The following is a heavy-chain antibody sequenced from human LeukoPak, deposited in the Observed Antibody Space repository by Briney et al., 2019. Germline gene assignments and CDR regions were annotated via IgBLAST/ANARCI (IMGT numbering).Heavy chain of an antibody. D-gene: IGHD3-22*01. V-gene: IGHV3-23*01. CDR1: GFTFSSYA. Sequence: GGSLRLSCAASGFTFSSYAMSWVRQAPGRGLEWVSAISASGRSTFYADSVKGRFTISRDNSKNTLYLRMNSLRAEDTAVYYCAKDLTMIRMDVWGKGTTVTVSS. CDR3: AKDLTMIRMDV. J-gene: IGHJ6*03. CDR2: ISASGRST.